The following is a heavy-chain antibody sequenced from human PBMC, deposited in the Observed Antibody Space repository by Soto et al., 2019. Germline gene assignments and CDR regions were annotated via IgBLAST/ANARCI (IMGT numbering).Heavy chain of an antibody. CDR1: GFTFSTDP. Sequence: TGGSLRLSCVASGFTFSTDPMSWVRQAPGKGLEWVSSITGSGRGTYYAESVKGRFTISRDNSENTLYLQMSSLRAEDTAIYYCVKDNPAYSFGPGAYWGQGTLVTVSS. CDR3: VKDNPAYSFGPGAY. V-gene: IGHV3-23*01. CDR2: ITGSGRGT. D-gene: IGHD5-18*01. J-gene: IGHJ4*02.